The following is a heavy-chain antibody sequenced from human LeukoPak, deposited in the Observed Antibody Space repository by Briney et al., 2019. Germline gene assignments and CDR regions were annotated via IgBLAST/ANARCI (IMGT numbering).Heavy chain of an antibody. D-gene: IGHD4-17*01. CDR1: GFAFNSSS. J-gene: IGHJ4*02. CDR2: INSDGSDT. V-gene: IGHV3-74*01. CDR3: ALTKKSLGESVTYPDY. Sequence: GSPRDSSAASGFAFNSSSLHWVRQAPGKGLVWVSRINSDGSDTTYADSVKGRFTTSRDNAKNTLYLQMNSLRVEATAVYYCALTKKSLGESVTYPDYWGQGSLVTVSS.